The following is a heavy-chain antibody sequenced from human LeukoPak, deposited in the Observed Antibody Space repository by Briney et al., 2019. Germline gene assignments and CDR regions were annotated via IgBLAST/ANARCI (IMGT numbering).Heavy chain of an antibody. CDR1: GASISSSSYY. J-gene: IGHJ4*02. CDR2: IYYSGST. V-gene: IGHV4-39*01. Sequence: SETLSLTCTVSGASISSSSYYWGWLRQPPGKGLEWIGSIYYSGSTYYHPSLRSRVTISVDTSKNQFSLKLSSVTAADTAVYYCARRPTRITIFGVANYFDYWGQGTLVIVSS. D-gene: IGHD3-3*01. CDR3: ARRPTRITIFGVANYFDY.